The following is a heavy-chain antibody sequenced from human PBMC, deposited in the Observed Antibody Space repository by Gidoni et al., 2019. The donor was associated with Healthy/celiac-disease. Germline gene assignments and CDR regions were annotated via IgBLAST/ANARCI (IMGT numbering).Heavy chain of an antibody. Sequence: QVQLVQSGAEVKKPGASVKVSCKASGYPFTGYYMHWVRQAPGQGLEWMGWINPNSGGTNYAQKFQGRVTMTRDTSISTAYMELSRLRSDDTAVYYCARDGVVVVPAAIVDSDYWGQGTLVTVSS. J-gene: IGHJ4*02. CDR2: INPNSGGT. D-gene: IGHD2-2*02. CDR3: ARDGVVVVPAAIVDSDY. V-gene: IGHV1-2*02. CDR1: GYPFTGYY.